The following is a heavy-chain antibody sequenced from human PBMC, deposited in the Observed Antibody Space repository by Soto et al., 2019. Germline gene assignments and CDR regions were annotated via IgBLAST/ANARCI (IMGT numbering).Heavy chain of an antibody. CDR2: VRGNGDPP. V-gene: IGHV3-64D*06. Sequence: GGSLRLSCSASGFTFSSYAMHWVRQAPGKGLEYVSGVRGNGDPPFYADSVKGRFTISRDNSKNTLYLQMSSLSADDTAVYYCVKSRGGNNFDFFDWGQGALVTV. CDR3: VKSRGGNNFDFFD. CDR1: GFTFSSYA. J-gene: IGHJ4*02. D-gene: IGHD5-12*01.